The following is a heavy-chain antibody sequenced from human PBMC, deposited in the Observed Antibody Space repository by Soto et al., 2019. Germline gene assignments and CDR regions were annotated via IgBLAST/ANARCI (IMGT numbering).Heavy chain of an antibody. J-gene: IGHJ4*02. Sequence: EVQLVESGGGLVQPGGSLRLSCAASGFTVSSNFMSWVRLAPGKGLEWVSSIHSAGTTYYADSVKGRFTISRHDSNNTLYVQMNSLRTEDTAVYYCARMYTTNWYSFAYWGQGTLVTVSS. V-gene: IGHV3-53*04. CDR2: IHSAGTT. CDR3: ARMYTTNWYSFAY. D-gene: IGHD6-13*01. CDR1: GFTVSSNF.